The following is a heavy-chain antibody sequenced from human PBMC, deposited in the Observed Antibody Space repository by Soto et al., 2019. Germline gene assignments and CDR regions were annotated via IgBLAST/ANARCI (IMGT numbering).Heavy chain of an antibody. Sequence: QVHLQQWGAGLLKPSETLSLTCAVYGGSFTGYYWSWIRQPPGKGLEWIGEINHRGSTNYNPSLRSRVTIAVDTSKNQCPLKLNSVTAADTAVYYCATSYFDFWSGYYRGYYFDYWGQGTLVTVFS. CDR1: GGSFTGYY. CDR3: ATSYFDFWSGYYRGYYFDY. D-gene: IGHD3-3*01. CDR2: INHRGST. V-gene: IGHV4-34*01. J-gene: IGHJ4*02.